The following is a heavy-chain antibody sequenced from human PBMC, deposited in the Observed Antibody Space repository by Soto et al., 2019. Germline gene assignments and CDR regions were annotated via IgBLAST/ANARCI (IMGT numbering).Heavy chain of an antibody. CDR3: ARDGGFESELDAFDI. D-gene: IGHD3-10*01. CDR2: IKQDGSEK. CDR1: GFTFSSYW. V-gene: IGHV3-7*01. Sequence: GGSLRLSCAASGFTFSSYWMSWVRQAPGKGLEWVANIKQDGSEKYYVDSVKGRFTISRDNAKNSLYLQMNSLRAEDTAVYYCARDGGFESELDAFDIWGQGTMVTVSS. J-gene: IGHJ3*02.